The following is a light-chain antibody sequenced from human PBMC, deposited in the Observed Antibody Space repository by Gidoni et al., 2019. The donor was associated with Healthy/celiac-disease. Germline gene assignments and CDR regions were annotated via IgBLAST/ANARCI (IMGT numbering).Light chain of an antibody. CDR3: QVWDSSSDHVV. J-gene: IGLJ2*01. V-gene: IGLV3-21*04. Sequence: SYVLPQPPSVSVAPGKTATITCGGNNIGSKSVPWYQQKPGQSPVLVIYYDSDRPSGIPERFSGSNSGNTATLTISRVEAGDEADYYCQVWDSSSDHVVFGGGTKLTVL. CDR1: NIGSKS. CDR2: YDS.